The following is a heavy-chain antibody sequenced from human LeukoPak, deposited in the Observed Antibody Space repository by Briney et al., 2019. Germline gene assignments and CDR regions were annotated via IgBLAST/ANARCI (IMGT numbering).Heavy chain of an antibody. D-gene: IGHD3-3*01. CDR3: ARSPRGDFWSGYYTD. CDR2: ISAYNGNT. J-gene: IGHJ4*02. V-gene: IGHV1-18*01. CDR1: GYTFTSYG. Sequence: ASVKVSCKASGYTFTSYGISWVRQAPGQALEWMGWISAYNGNTNYAQKLQGRVTMTTDTSTSTAYMELRSLRSDDTAVYYCARSPRGDFWSGYYTDWGQGTLVTVSS.